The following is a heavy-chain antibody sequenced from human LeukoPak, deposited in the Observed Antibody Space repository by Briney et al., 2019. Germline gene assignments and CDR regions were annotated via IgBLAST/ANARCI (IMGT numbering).Heavy chain of an antibody. Sequence: GESLKISCKGSGYSFTSYWIGWVRQMPGKGLEWRGIIYPGDSDTRYSPSFQGQVTISADKSISTAYLQWSSLKASDTAMYYCARPSQVIHDAFDIWGQGTMVAVSS. D-gene: IGHD2-21*01. CDR2: IYPGDSDT. J-gene: IGHJ3*02. CDR1: GYSFTSYW. CDR3: ARPSQVIHDAFDI. V-gene: IGHV5-51*01.